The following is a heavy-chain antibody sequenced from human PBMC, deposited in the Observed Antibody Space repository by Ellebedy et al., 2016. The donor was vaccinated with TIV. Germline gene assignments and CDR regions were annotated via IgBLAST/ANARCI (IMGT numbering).Heavy chain of an antibody. Sequence: GGSLRLSCAASGFTVSSNYMTWVRQAPGKGLEWVSTISTSGGSTYYADSVKGRFTISRDNSKNTLYLQMNSLRAEDTAVYYCAKPQRVGAIHDAFDIWGQGTMVTVSS. CDR2: ISTSGGST. D-gene: IGHD1-26*01. V-gene: IGHV3-23*01. CDR3: AKPQRVGAIHDAFDI. J-gene: IGHJ3*02. CDR1: GFTVSSNY.